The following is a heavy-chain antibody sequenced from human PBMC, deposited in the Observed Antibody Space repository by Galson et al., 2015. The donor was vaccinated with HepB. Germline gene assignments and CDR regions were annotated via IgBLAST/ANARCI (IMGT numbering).Heavy chain of an antibody. CDR3: ARGVTMIMMPPGMDV. CDR1: GFSFDDYG. CDR2: INWDGGKT. Sequence: SLRLSCAASGFSFDDYGMSWVRQAPGKGLGWVSAINWDGGKTGYADSVKGRLTISRDNAKKSLYLQMNSLRAEDTALYYCARGVTMIMMPPGMDVWGQGTTVTVSS. D-gene: IGHD3-22*01. V-gene: IGHV3-20*04. J-gene: IGHJ6*02.